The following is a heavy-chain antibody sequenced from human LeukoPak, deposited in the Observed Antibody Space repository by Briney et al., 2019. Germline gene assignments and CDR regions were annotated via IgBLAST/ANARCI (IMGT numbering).Heavy chain of an antibody. J-gene: IGHJ3*02. CDR2: MNPNSGNT. D-gene: IGHD3-22*01. CDR1: GYTFTSYD. V-gene: IGHV1-8*02. CDR3: ARAVGKGPLYDNRGYFYGGGTFDI. Sequence: GASVKVSCKASGYTFTSYDINWVRQATGQGLEWMGWMNPNSGNTGYAQKFQGRVTMTRDTSTSTVYMELSSLRSDDTAVYYCARAVGKGPLYDNRGYFYGGGTFDIWGQGTMVTVSS.